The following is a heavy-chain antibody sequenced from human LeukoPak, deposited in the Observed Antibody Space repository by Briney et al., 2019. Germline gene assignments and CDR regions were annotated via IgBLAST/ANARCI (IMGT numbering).Heavy chain of an antibody. CDR1: GFTFSSYA. J-gene: IGHJ4*02. CDR3: AKVSPYYYGSGSYYLDY. Sequence: PGGSLRLSCAASGFTFSSYAMSWVRQAPGKGLEWVSAISGSGGSTYYADSVKGRFTISRDDSKNTLYLQMNSLRAEDTAVYYCAKVSPYYYGSGSYYLDYWGQGTLVTVSS. D-gene: IGHD3-10*01. CDR2: ISGSGGST. V-gene: IGHV3-23*01.